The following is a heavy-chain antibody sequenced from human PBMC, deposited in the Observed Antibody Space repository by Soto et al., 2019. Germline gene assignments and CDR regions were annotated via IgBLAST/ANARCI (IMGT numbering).Heavy chain of an antibody. D-gene: IGHD1-1*01. CDR3: AKSLNINWKNWFDP. V-gene: IGHV3-23*01. CDR2: TSDSGGRT. J-gene: IGHJ5*02. CDR1: GFTLSTSA. Sequence: QLLESGGGLAQPGGSLTLSCAASGFTLSTSAMNWVRQAPGKGLEWVSLTSDSGGRTYYADSVKGRFTISRDNSKNTLYLQMNSLRAEDTAVYYCAKSLNINWKNWFDPWGQGTLVTVSS.